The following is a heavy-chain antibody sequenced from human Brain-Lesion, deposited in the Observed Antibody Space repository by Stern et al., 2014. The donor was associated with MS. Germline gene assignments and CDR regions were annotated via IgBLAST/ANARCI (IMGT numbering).Heavy chain of an antibody. CDR3: ARLVAGFYFDF. J-gene: IGHJ4*02. CDR2: IYYSGTN. CDR1: GGSISSSNHY. D-gene: IGHD6-19*01. V-gene: IGHV4-39*01. Sequence: QLQLQESGPGLVKPSETLSLTCTVSGGSISSSNHYWGWIRQPPGKGLECIGAIYYSGTNPYSPSLKSRVTISVDTSKNQFSLNLSSVTAADTAVYYCARLVAGFYFDFWGPGSPVTVSS.